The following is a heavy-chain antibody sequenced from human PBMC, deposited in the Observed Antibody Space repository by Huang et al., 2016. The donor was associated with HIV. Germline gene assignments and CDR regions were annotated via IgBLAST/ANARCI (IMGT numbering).Heavy chain of an antibody. Sequence: QLQLQESGPGLVKPSETLSLTCTVSGGSISSSSYYWGWIRQPPGKGLEWIGSIYQSGTTYYNPSLKSRVTISVDTSRTQFSLKLISVTAADTAVYYCAAHGRIVGIPAAPLRFDPWGQGTLVTVSS. CDR3: AAHGRIVGIPAAPLRFDP. CDR1: GGSISSSSYY. J-gene: IGHJ5*02. D-gene: IGHD6-13*01. V-gene: IGHV4-39*01. CDR2: IYQSGTT.